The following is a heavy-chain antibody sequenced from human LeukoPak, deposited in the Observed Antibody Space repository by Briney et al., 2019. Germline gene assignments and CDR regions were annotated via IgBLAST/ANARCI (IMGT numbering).Heavy chain of an antibody. V-gene: IGHV4-59*11. CDR1: GGSMTTHH. D-gene: IGHD5-18*01. J-gene: IGHJ4*02. Sequence: SETLSLTCTVSGGSMTTHHWNWIRQTPGKGLEWIGYVFDSGRTKENPSLKSRVTLSADTSKNQLSLRLSSVTAADTAVYYCTTIKRGNIFGYFDFWGQGILVTVS. CDR2: VFDSGRT. CDR3: TTIKRGNIFGYFDF.